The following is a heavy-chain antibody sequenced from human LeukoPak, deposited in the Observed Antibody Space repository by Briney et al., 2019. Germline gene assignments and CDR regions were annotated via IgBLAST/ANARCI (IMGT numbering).Heavy chain of an antibody. D-gene: IGHD2-2*03. V-gene: IGHV3-49*04. CDR1: GFTFGDYA. CDR3: TRDSRLDIVVVPAAMGRGYYYYYMDV. CDR2: IRSKAYGGTT. Sequence: GRSLRLSCAASGFTFGDYAMSWVRQAPGKGLEWVGFIRSKAYGGTTEYAASVKGRFTISRDDSKSIAYLQMNSLKTEDTAVYYCTRDSRLDIVVVPAAMGRGYYYYYMDVWGKGTTVTVSS. J-gene: IGHJ6*03.